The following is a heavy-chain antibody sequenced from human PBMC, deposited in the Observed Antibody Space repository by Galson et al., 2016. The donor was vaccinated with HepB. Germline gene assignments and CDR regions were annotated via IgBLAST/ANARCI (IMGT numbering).Heavy chain of an antibody. CDR3: AQDPRERSSSWGTYFDY. J-gene: IGHJ4*02. CDR1: GFTFSDYA. V-gene: IGHV3-23*01. Sequence: SLRLSCAASGFTFSDYAMSWVRQAPGKGLEWVSDVSGSGHSTYYADSVKGRFTISRDNSKNTVYLQMNSLRVEDTAVYYCAQDPRERSSSWGTYFDYWGQGTLVTVSS. CDR2: VSGSGHST. D-gene: IGHD6-13*01.